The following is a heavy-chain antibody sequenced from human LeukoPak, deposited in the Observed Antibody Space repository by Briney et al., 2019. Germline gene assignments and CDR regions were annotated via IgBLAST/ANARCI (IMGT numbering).Heavy chain of an antibody. CDR2: IIPIFGTA. CDR3: ARDALRGYSYGLTIDY. CDR1: GGTFSSYA. D-gene: IGHD5-18*01. Sequence: AASVKVSCKASGGTFSSYAISWVRQAPGQGLEWMGGIIPIFGTANYAQKFQGRVTITADESTSTAYMELSSLGSEDTAVYYRARDALRGYSYGLTIDYWGQGTLVTVSS. J-gene: IGHJ4*02. V-gene: IGHV1-69*01.